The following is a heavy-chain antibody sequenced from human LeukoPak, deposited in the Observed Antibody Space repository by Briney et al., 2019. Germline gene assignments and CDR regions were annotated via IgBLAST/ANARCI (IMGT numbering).Heavy chain of an antibody. CDR3: ARDLAYCSSTSCSTALDY. D-gene: IGHD2-2*01. CDR1: GGSISSYY. CDR2: IYYSGST. Sequence: SETLSLTCTVSGGSISSYYWSWIRQPPGKGLEWIGYIYYSGSTNYNPSLKSRVTISVDTSKNQFSLKLSSVTAADTAVYYCARDLAYCSSTSCSTALDYWGQGTLVTVSS. V-gene: IGHV4-59*01. J-gene: IGHJ4*02.